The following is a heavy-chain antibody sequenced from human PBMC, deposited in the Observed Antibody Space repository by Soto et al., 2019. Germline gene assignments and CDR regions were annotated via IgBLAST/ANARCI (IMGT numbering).Heavy chain of an antibody. CDR1: GFTFSSYA. CDR2: ISSNGGSI. D-gene: IGHD4-4*01. V-gene: IGHV3-64*01. CDR3: ARLHNYHYPLVV. Sequence: GGSLRLSCAASGFTFSSYAMHWVRQAPGKGLEYVSAISSNGGSIYYGNSVKGRFTISRDNSKNALYLQMGSLRAEDMAVYYCARLHNYHYPLVVWGQGTTVTVSS. J-gene: IGHJ6*02.